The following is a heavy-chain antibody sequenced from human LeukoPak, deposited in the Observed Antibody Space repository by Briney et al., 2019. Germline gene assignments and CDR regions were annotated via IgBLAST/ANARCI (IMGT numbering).Heavy chain of an antibody. V-gene: IGHV5-10-1*01. CDR3: ARPITVASAFDP. CDR1: GSSFTSYW. CDR2: IDPSDSHT. Sequence: GESLKISCKASGSSFTSYWISWVRPMPGKGLEWMGRIDPSDSHTNYSPSFRGHVTISADTSTNTVYLHWSSLEASDTAMYYCARPITVASAFDPWGQGTLVTVSS. D-gene: IGHD1-20*01. J-gene: IGHJ5*02.